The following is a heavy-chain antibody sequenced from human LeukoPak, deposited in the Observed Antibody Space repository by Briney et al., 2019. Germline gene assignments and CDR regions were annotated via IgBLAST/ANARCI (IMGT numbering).Heavy chain of an antibody. CDR3: ARDQAGPNDASDI. V-gene: IGHV3-11*01. Sequence: PGGSLRLSCAASAFSFSDYHMSWIRQAPGKGLEWVSYMSGSGSTISYADSVKGRFTISRDNAKNSLYLQMNSLRAEDTAVYYCARDQAGPNDASDIWGQGTMVTVSS. J-gene: IGHJ3*02. CDR2: MSGSGSTI. CDR1: AFSFSDYH.